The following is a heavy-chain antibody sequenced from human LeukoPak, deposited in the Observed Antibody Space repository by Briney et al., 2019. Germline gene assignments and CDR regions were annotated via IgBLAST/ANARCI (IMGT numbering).Heavy chain of an antibody. CDR1: GFTFDDYA. D-gene: IGHD6-13*01. Sequence: GGSLRLSCAASGFTFDDYAMRCVRQAPGKGLEWVSGISWNSGSIGYADSVKGRFTISRDNAKNSLYLQMNSLRAEDTALYYCAKDIRGSSWYIDYWGQGTLITVSS. J-gene: IGHJ4*02. CDR3: AKDIRGSSWYIDY. V-gene: IGHV3-9*01. CDR2: ISWNSGSI.